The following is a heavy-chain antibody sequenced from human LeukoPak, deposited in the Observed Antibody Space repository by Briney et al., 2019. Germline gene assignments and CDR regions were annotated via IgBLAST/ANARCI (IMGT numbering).Heavy chain of an antibody. CDR3: ARHKFGELLIDY. D-gene: IGHD3-10*01. J-gene: IGHJ4*02. V-gene: IGHV5-51*01. Sequence: ASVKVSCKASGYTFTSYWIGWVRQMPGKGLEWMGIIYPGDSDTRYSPSFQGQVTISADKSISTAYLQWSSLKASDTAMYYCARHKFGELLIDYWGQGTLVTVSS. CDR2: IYPGDSDT. CDR1: GYTFTSYW.